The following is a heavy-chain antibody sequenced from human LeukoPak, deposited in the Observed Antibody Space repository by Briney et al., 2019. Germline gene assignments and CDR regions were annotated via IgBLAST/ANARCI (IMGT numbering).Heavy chain of an antibody. J-gene: IGHJ6*03. Sequence: PSETLSLTCTVSGGSISSYYWSWIRQPAGKGLEWIGRIYTSGSTNYNPSLKSRVTMSVDTSKNQFSLKLSSVTAADTAVYYCARDPDYGSGSYYNSYYMDVWGKGTTVTVSS. CDR1: GGSISSYY. V-gene: IGHV4-4*07. CDR2: IYTSGST. CDR3: ARDPDYGSGSYYNSYYMDV. D-gene: IGHD3-10*01.